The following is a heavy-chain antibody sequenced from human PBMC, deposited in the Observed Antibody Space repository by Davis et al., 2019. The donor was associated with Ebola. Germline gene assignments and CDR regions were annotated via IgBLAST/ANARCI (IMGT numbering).Heavy chain of an antibody. Sequence: GESLKISCAASGFTFSKYAMHWVRQAPGKGLDWVAILSFDGGFQYYANSVKGRFTISRDNSRNTLYLQMNSLRAEDTAVYYCARRDFDGGDPADAFDMWGQGTMVTVSS. CDR3: ARRDFDGGDPADAFDM. CDR1: GFTFSKYA. D-gene: IGHD2-21*02. CDR2: LSFDGGFQ. J-gene: IGHJ3*02. V-gene: IGHV3-30-3*01.